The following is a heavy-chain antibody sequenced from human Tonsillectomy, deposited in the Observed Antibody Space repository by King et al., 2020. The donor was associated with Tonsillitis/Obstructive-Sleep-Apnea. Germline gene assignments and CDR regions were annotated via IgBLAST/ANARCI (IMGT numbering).Heavy chain of an antibody. Sequence: TLKESGPALVKPTQTLTLTCTFSGFSLSTSRICGSWIRQPPGRALEWLALIDWDDDKYYSTSLKTRLTISKDPSKNQVVLTMTNMDPVDTATYYCARSTVVTPRGFDYWGQGTLVTVSS. CDR3: ARSTVVTPRGFDY. V-gene: IGHV2-70*01. J-gene: IGHJ4*02. CDR2: IDWDDDK. D-gene: IGHD4-23*01. CDR1: GFSLSTSRIC.